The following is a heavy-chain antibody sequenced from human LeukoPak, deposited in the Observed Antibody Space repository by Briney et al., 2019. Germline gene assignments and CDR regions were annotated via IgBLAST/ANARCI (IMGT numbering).Heavy chain of an antibody. Sequence: PGGSLRLSCAASGFTFSSYGMHWVRQAPGKGLEWVSYISSSGSTIYYADSVKGRFTISRDNAKNSLYLQMNSLRAEDTAVYYCARDRSGNGFDYWGQGTLVTVSS. CDR3: ARDRSGNGFDY. D-gene: IGHD4-23*01. J-gene: IGHJ4*02. CDR1: GFTFSSYG. CDR2: ISSSGSTI. V-gene: IGHV3-48*04.